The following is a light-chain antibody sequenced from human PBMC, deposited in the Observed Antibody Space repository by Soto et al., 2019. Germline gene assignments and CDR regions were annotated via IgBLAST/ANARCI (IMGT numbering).Light chain of an antibody. CDR3: QQYGSSGT. J-gene: IGKJ1*01. Sequence: EIVMTQSPATLSVSPGETASLSCRASQAINSNLAWYQQRPGQAPRLLIYSASTRATGVPARVSGSGSGTDFTLTISRLEPEDFAVYYCQQYGSSGTFGQGTKVDIK. V-gene: IGKV3-15*01. CDR2: SAS. CDR1: QAINSN.